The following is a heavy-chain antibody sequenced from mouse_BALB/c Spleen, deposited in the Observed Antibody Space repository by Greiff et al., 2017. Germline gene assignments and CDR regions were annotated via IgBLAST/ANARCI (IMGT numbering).Heavy chain of an antibody. J-gene: IGHJ4*01. D-gene: IGHD4-1*01. CDR3: ASLTGTGAMDY. CDR2: ISSGGSYT. CDR1: GFTFSSYA. Sequence: EVKLVESGGGLVKPGGSLKLSCAASGFTFSSYAMSWVRQTPEKRLEWVATISSGGSYTYYPDSVKGRFTISRDNAKNTLYLQMSSLRSEDTAMYYCASLTGTGAMDYWGQGTSVTVSS. V-gene: IGHV5-9-3*01.